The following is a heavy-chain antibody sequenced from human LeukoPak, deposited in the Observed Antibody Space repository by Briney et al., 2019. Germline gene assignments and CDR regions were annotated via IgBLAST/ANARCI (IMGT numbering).Heavy chain of an antibody. Sequence: KPGGSLRLSCAASGFTFSNAWMSWVRQAPGKGREWVGRIKSKTDGGTTDYAAPVKGRFTISRDDSKNTLYLQMNSLKTEDTAVYYCTTDRDYCDSSGYYYWDYWGQGTLVTVSS. CDR1: GFTFSNAW. CDR3: TTDRDYCDSSGYYYWDY. D-gene: IGHD3-22*01. J-gene: IGHJ4*02. CDR2: IKSKTDGGTT. V-gene: IGHV3-15*01.